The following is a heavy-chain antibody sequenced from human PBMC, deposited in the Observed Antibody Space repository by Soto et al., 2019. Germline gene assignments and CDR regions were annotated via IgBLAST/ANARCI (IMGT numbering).Heavy chain of an antibody. Sequence: EVQLVESGGGLVHPGGSLRLSCAASGFTFSRYSMNWVRQAPGKGLEWVSYISGSNSTIYYADSVMGRFTISRDNAKNSLYLQMNSLRDEDTAVYFCARTSHYSSSSYNWFDSWGQGTLVTVSS. J-gene: IGHJ5*01. CDR3: ARTSHYSSSSYNWFDS. D-gene: IGHD6-13*01. CDR2: ISGSNSTI. V-gene: IGHV3-48*02. CDR1: GFTFSRYS.